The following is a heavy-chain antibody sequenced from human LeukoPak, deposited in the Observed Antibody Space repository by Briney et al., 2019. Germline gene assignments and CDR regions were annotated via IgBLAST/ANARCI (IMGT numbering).Heavy chain of an antibody. V-gene: IGHV1-2*02. CDR3: ARDYYDSSGFDY. J-gene: IGHJ4*02. D-gene: IGHD3-22*01. CDR1: GYTFTGYY. CDR2: INPNSGGT. Sequence: ASVKVSCKASGYTFTGYYMHWVRQAPGQGLEWMGWINPNSGGTNYAQKFQGGVTMTRDTSISKAYMELSRLRSDDTAVYYCARDYYDSSGFDYWGQGTLVTVSS.